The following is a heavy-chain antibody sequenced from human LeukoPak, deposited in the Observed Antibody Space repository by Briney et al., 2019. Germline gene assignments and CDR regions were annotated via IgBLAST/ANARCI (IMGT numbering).Heavy chain of an antibody. D-gene: IGHD6-19*01. CDR1: GYTFISYG. CDR3: ASPPYASSGWYLSYGY. V-gene: IGHV1-69*06. Sequence: SVKVSCKASGYTFISYGISWVRQAPGQGLEWMGGIIPIFGTANYAQKFQGRVTITADKSTSTAYMELSSLRSEDTAVYYCASPPYASSGWYLSYGYWGQGTLVTVSS. CDR2: IIPIFGTA. J-gene: IGHJ4*02.